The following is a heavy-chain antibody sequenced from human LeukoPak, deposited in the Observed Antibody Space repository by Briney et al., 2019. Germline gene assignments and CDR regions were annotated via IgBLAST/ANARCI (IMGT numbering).Heavy chain of an antibody. CDR3: ARGPARFGEFHFDY. CDR1: GYTFTSYA. Sequence: ASVKVSCKASGYTFTSYAMHWVRQAPGQRLEWMGWINAGNGNTKYSQKFQGRVTITRDTSASTAYMELSSLRSEDTAVYYCARGPARFGEFHFDYWGQGTLVTVSS. J-gene: IGHJ4*02. V-gene: IGHV1-3*01. D-gene: IGHD3-10*01. CDR2: INAGNGNT.